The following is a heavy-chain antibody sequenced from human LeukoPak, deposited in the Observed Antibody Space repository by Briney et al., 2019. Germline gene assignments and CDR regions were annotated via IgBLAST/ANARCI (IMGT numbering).Heavy chain of an antibody. CDR3: ARSSCSTSSCYHNWFDS. V-gene: IGHV4-39*01. D-gene: IGHD2-2*01. CDR1: GGSISSSSYY. CDR2: IYYSGTT. Sequence: SETLSLTCTVSGGSISSSSYYWGWIRQPPGKGLEWIGSIYYSGTTYYNPSLKSRVTISVDTSKNQFSLKLSSVTAADTAVYYCARSSCSTSSCYHNWFDSWGQGTLVTVSS. J-gene: IGHJ5*01.